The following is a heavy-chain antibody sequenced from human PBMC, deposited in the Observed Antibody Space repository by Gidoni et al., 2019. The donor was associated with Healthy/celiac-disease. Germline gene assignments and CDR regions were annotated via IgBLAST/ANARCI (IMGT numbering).Heavy chain of an antibody. Sequence: QLQLQESGPGLVKPSETLSLTCPVSGGSISSSSYYWGWIRQPPGKGLEWIGSIYYSGSTYYNPSLKSRVTISVDTSKNQFSLKLSSVTAADTAVYYCARLAAPNEFIDYWGQGTLVTVSS. V-gene: IGHV4-39*01. J-gene: IGHJ4*02. D-gene: IGHD1-1*01. CDR3: ARLAAPNEFIDY. CDR2: IYYSGST. CDR1: GGSISSSSYY.